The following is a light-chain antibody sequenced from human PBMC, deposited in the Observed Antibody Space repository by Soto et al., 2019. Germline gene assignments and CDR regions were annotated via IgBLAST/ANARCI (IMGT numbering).Light chain of an antibody. V-gene: IGLV2-14*01. CDR2: DVS. J-gene: IGLJ2*01. CDR1: SSDVGGYNY. CDR3: SSYTASSTPVL. Sequence: QSVLTQPASVSGSPGQSITISCTGTSSDVGGYNYVSWYQQYPGKAPKLMIYDVSNRPSGVSNRFSGSKSGNTASLTISGLQAEDEADYYCSSYTASSTPVLFGGGTKVTVL.